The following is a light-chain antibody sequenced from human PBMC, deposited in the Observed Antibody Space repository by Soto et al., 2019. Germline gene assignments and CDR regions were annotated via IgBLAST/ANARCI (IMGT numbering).Light chain of an antibody. J-gene: IGKJ3*01. CDR1: QSVSSY. Sequence: EIVLTQSPATLSLSPGERATPSCRASQSVSSYLAWYQQKPGQAPRLLIYDASNRATGIPARFSGSGSGTDFTLTISSLEPEDFAVYYCQQRSNWPPTFGPGT. V-gene: IGKV3-11*01. CDR2: DAS. CDR3: QQRSNWPPT.